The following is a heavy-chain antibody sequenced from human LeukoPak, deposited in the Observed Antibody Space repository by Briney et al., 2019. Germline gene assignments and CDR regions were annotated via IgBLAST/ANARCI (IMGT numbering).Heavy chain of an antibody. V-gene: IGHV1-18*01. CDR2: ISAYNGNT. CDR3: ARDLSEYYFDY. D-gene: IGHD3-3*02. CDR1: GYTFTSYG. Sequence: ASVKVSCKASGYTFTSYGISWVRQAPGQGLEWMGWISAYNGNTNYAQKFQGRVTMTRDMSTSTVYMELSSLRSEDTAVYYCARDLSEYYFDYWGQGTLVTVSS. J-gene: IGHJ4*02.